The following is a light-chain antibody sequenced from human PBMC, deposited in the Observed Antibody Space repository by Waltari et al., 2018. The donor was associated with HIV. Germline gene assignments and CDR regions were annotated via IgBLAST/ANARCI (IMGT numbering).Light chain of an antibody. CDR2: DAS. CDR1: SSDIGGYNY. CDR3: SSFSITSTLVV. Sequence: QSALTQPASVSGSPGQSITISCTGTSSDIGGYNYVSWYQQHPGKAPKLMIFDASNRPSGISHPLSVSNSGTTASLTISGLQADDEAHYFCSSFSITSTLVVFGGGTKLTVL. J-gene: IGLJ2*01. V-gene: IGLV2-14*03.